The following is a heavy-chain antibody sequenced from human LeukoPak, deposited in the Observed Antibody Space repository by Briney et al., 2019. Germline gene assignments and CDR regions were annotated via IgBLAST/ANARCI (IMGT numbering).Heavy chain of an antibody. Sequence: PSETLSLTCTVSGGSISSSSYYWGWIRQPPGKGLEWIGSIYYSGSTYYKPSLKSRVTISVDTSKNQFSLKLSSVTAADTAVYYCARLSTMIVAYWGQGTLVTVSS. CDR1: GGSISSSSYY. V-gene: IGHV4-39*01. J-gene: IGHJ4*02. CDR3: ARLSTMIVAY. D-gene: IGHD3-22*01. CDR2: IYYSGST.